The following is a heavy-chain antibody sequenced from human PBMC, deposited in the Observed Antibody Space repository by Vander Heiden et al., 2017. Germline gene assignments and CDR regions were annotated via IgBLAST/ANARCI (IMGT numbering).Heavy chain of an antibody. CDR1: GFTFSRYA. V-gene: IGHV3-23*01. J-gene: IGHJ4*02. CDR2: ISGSGGST. D-gene: IGHD6-19*01. CDR3: AKDSLPILPPGIAVAGLDY. Sequence: EVQLLESGGGLVQPGGSLRLSCAASGFTFSRYALGWVRQAPGKGLEWVSAISGSGGSTYYADSVKGRFTISRDNSKNTLYLQMNSLRAEDTAVYYCAKDSLPILPPGIAVAGLDYWGQGTLVTVSS.